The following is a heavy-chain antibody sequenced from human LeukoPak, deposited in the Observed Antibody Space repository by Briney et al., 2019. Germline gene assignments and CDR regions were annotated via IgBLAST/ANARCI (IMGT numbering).Heavy chain of an antibody. CDR3: ARTGSGWPFDY. CDR2: IYHTGIT. D-gene: IGHD6-19*01. CDR1: GGSISSNNW. V-gene: IGHV4-4*02. J-gene: IGHJ4*02. Sequence: PSETLSLTCAVSGGSISSNNWWSWVRQPPGKGLEWIGEIYHTGITNYNPSLKSRVTISVDKSKNQLPLKLSSVTAADTAVYYCARTGSGWPFDYWGQGTLVTVSS.